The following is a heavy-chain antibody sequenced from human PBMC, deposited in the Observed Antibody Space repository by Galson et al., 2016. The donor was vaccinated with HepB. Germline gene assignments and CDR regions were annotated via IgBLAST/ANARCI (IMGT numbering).Heavy chain of an antibody. CDR3: ARDFGRSNGYPYRHYSLDV. CDR2: IYYSGST. CDR1: GGSISTYY. D-gene: IGHD3-22*01. Sequence: SETLSLTCTVSGGSISTYYWSWIRQPPGKGLEWIGYIYYSGSTNYNPSLRSRVTISVDTSKNQISLKMTSVTAADTAVYYCARDFGRSNGYPYRHYSLDVWGQGTTVTISS. J-gene: IGHJ6*02. V-gene: IGHV4-59*01.